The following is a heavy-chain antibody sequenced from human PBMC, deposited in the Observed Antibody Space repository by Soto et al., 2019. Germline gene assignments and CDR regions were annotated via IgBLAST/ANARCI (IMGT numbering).Heavy chain of an antibody. D-gene: IGHD6-19*01. CDR2: IYTSASI. J-gene: IGHJ6*02. CDR3: ARDREAGYNFYYGMDV. V-gene: IGHV4-4*07. CDR1: GAVINTYS. Sequence: SETLSLTCSVSGAVINTYSWTWIRQPAGKGLEWIGRIYTSASINYNPSLRGRVTLSVDTSTNQVSLKLASVTAADTAVYYCARDREAGYNFYYGMDVWGQGTTVTVSS.